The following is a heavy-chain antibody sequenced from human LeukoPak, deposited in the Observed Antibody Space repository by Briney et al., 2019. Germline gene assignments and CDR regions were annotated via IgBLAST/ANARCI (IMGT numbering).Heavy chain of an antibody. D-gene: IGHD6-13*01. Sequence: PSETLSLTCTVSGGSISSYYWSWIRQPPGKGLEWIGYIYYSGSTNYNPSLKSRVTISVDTSKNQFSLKLSSVTAADTAVYYCARHTQQLGLDYWGQGTLVTVSS. CDR3: ARHTQQLGLDY. V-gene: IGHV4-59*08. CDR1: GGSISSYY. CDR2: IYYSGST. J-gene: IGHJ4*02.